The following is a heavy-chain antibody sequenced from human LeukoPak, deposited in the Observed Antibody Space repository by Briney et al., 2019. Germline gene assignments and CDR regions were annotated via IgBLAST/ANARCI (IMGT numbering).Heavy chain of an antibody. V-gene: IGHV4-31*03. J-gene: IGHJ3*02. CDR1: GGSISSGDYY. Sequence: SETLSLTCTVSGGSISSGDYYWSWIRQPPGKGLEWIGYIYYSGSTYYNPSLKSRVTISVDTSKNQFSLKLSSVTAADTAVYYCARSLLWFGELLDAFDIWGQGTMVTVSS. CDR2: IYYSGST. CDR3: ARSLLWFGELLDAFDI. D-gene: IGHD3-10*01.